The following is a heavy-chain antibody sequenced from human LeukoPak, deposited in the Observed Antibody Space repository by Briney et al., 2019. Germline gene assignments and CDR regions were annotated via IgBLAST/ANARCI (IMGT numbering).Heavy chain of an antibody. V-gene: IGHV3-30*02. D-gene: IGHD3-10*01. CDR1: GFTFNYYG. Sequence: PGGSLRLSCAASGFTFNYYGMNSVRQAPGRGLGWLAFIRYDGGNKYYADSVKGRFTISRDNSKNTLYLEMNSLRAEDTAVYYCAKRKDASGSYHTQPYFDYWGQGTLVTVSS. CDR3: AKRKDASGSYHTQPYFDY. CDR2: IRYDGGNK. J-gene: IGHJ4*02.